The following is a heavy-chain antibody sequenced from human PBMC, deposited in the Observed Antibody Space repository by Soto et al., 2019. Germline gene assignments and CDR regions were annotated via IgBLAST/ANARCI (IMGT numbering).Heavy chain of an antibody. Sequence: ASVKVSCKASGYSFTDYYIHWVRQAPGQGLEWMGWINPNSDDADYPLKFQGRVTMTRDTSISTAYMELSALRSDDTPVYFCARDRYSTLERDCTSRFYSDSAMVVWRQG. J-gene: IGHJ6*01. CDR3: ARDRYSTLERDCTSRFYSDSAMVV. D-gene: IGHD6-13*01. CDR1: GYSFTDYY. CDR2: INPNSDDA. V-gene: IGHV1-2*02.